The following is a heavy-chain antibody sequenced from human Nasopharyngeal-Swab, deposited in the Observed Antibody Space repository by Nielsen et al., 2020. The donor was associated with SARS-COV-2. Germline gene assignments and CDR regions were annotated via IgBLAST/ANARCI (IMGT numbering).Heavy chain of an antibody. D-gene: IGHD6-19*01. CDR1: GYMFRNYW. J-gene: IGHJ3*02. V-gene: IGHV5-51*01. CDR3: ARHARMPLAGDAFKI. CDR2: VYPGDSDV. Sequence: GESLKISCKASGYMFRNYWIGWVRQVPGKGLEWMGIVYPGDSDVRYNPSFEGHVTISADNSVNSAYLQWSSPKASDTAIYYCARHARMPLAGDAFKIWGQGTAVTVSS.